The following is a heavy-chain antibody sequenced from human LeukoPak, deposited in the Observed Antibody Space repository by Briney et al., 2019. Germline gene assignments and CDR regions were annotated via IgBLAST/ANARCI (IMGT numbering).Heavy chain of an antibody. CDR2: IIPLTGVV. CDR1: ADIFSSYA. Sequence: SVKVSCKTSADIFSSYAINWVRQAPGQGLEWMGRIIPLTGVVNYGQKLQTRVTISADKSTSTAYMEVSSLRFEDTAVYFCARERRCSAGSCYAADLDSWGQGTLVTVSS. CDR3: ARERRCSAGSCYAADLDS. V-gene: IGHV1-69*04. D-gene: IGHD2-15*01. J-gene: IGHJ4*02.